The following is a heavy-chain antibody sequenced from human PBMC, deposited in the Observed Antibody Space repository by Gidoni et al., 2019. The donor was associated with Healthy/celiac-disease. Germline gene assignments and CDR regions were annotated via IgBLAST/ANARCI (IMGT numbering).Heavy chain of an antibody. CDR3: ARDHGDYVWGSYRSNDAFDI. D-gene: IGHD3-16*02. CDR1: GWPFSTRA. Sequence: VQRGGAWGGGVRPGESHRVLWGADGWPFSTRALPWVRRAPGKGMEWVAVIWYDGSNKYYADSVKGRFTISRDNSKNTLYLQMNSLRAEDTAVYYCARDHGDYVWGSYRSNDAFDIWGQGTMVTVSS. V-gene: IGHV3-33*08. CDR2: IWYDGSNK. J-gene: IGHJ3*02.